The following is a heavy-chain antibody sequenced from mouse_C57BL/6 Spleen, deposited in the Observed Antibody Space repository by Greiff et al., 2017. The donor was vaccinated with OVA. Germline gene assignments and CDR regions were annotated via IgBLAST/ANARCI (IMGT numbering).Heavy chain of an antibody. V-gene: IGHV3-6*01. CDR3: AREGIYDGPLWYFDV. CDR2: ISYDGSN. CDR1: GYSITSGYY. Sequence: EVQLQQSGPGLVKPSQSLSLTCSVTGYSITSGYYWNWIRQFPGNKLEWMGYISYDGSNNYNPSLKNRISITRDTSKNQFFLKLNSVTTEDTATYYCAREGIYDGPLWYFDVWGTGTTVTVSS. D-gene: IGHD2-3*01. J-gene: IGHJ1*03.